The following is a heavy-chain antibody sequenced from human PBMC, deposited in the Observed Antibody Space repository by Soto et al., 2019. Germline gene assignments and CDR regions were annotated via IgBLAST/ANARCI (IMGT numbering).Heavy chain of an antibody. D-gene: IGHD3-3*01. CDR2: IYWDDDK. CDR1: GFSLTTSGVG. V-gene: IGHV2-5*02. J-gene: IGHJ4*02. CDR3: AHRILRTVFGLVTTTAIYFDF. Sequence: QITLNESGPTVVKPAETLTLTCTFSGFSLTTSGVGVGWIRQSRGKAPEWLALIYWDDDKRYSASLKSRLTITKDTSKNQVVLTMASVDPADTATYYCAHRILRTVFGLVTTTAIYFDFWGQGTPVVVSS.